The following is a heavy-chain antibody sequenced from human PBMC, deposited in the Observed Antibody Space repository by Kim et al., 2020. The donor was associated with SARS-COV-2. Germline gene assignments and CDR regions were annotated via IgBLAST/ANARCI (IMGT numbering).Heavy chain of an antibody. V-gene: IGHV3-9*01. CDR1: GFTFDDYA. Sequence: GGSLRLSCAASGFTFDDYAMHWVRQAPGKGLEWVSGISWNSGSIGYADSVKGRFTISRDNAKNSLYLQMNSLRAEDTALYYCAKDIEPPVTPDYYDSSRGPGEAFDIWGQGTMVTVSS. D-gene: IGHD3-22*01. CDR2: ISWNSGSI. CDR3: AKDIEPPVTPDYYDSSRGPGEAFDI. J-gene: IGHJ3*02.